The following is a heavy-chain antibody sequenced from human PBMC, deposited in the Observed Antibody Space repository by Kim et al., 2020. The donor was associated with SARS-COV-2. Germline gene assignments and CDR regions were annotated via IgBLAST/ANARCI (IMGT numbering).Heavy chain of an antibody. CDR1: GFTFSSYA. V-gene: IGHV3-30*04. CDR2: ISYDGSNK. D-gene: IGHD3-10*01. CDR3: ARDRGDGYTDREYYFY. Sequence: GGSLRLSCAASGFTFSSYAMHWVRQAPGKGLEWVAVISYDGSNKYYADSVKGRFTISSDNSKNTLYLQMNSLRAEDTAVYYCARDRGDGYTDREYYFY. J-gene: IGHJ4*01.